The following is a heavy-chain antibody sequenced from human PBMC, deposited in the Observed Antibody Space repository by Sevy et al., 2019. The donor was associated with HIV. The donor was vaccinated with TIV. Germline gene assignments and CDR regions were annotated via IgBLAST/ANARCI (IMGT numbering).Heavy chain of an antibody. D-gene: IGHD3-22*01. Sequence: GGSLRLSCEVSGFTFRSYAMNWVRQAPGKGLEWVSGVSGSGGSTYYADSVKGRFTISRDNSRNTLYLQMDSLRAEDTAIYYCAKDLASDNTYLDYWGQGTLVTVSS. J-gene: IGHJ4*02. V-gene: IGHV3-23*01. CDR2: VSGSGGST. CDR3: AKDLASDNTYLDY. CDR1: GFTFRSYA.